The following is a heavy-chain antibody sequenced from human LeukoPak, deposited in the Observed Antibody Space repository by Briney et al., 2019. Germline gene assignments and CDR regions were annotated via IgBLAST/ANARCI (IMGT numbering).Heavy chain of an antibody. D-gene: IGHD2-8*01. Sequence: ASVKVSCNSPGYTLTNYNLNWVRQAPGKGLEWMGLINPSGGNTRYAPKFQGRISVTGDTSTSTVYLELRSLTSEDTAVYYCYNGGVSQWGQGTLVTVSS. CDR2: INPSGGNT. CDR3: YNGGVSQ. CDR1: GYTLTNYN. J-gene: IGHJ4*02. V-gene: IGHV1-46*01.